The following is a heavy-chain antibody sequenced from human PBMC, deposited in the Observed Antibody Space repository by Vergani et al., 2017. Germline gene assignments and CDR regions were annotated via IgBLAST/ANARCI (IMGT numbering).Heavy chain of an antibody. CDR1: GGAISSFY. D-gene: IGHD3-3*01. J-gene: IGHJ5*02. CDR2: IYYGGSS. CDR3: TRYYEGGFDP. V-gene: IGHV4-59*01. Sequence: QAQLQESGPGLVKPSETLSLTCIVSGGAISSFYWSWIRQPPGKGLEWIGYIYYGGSSNYNPSLRSRVTISLDTSKNQFSLKLSSVTTADTAVYYCTRYYEGGFDPWGQGTLVTVSS.